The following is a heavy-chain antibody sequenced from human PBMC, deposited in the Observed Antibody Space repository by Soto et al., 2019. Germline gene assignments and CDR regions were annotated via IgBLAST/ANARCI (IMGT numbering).Heavy chain of an antibody. D-gene: IGHD6-13*01. CDR2: ISGSGGST. V-gene: IGHV3-23*01. J-gene: IGHJ1*01. CDR3: AQRSISLYAVYFQH. Sequence: GGSLRLSCAASGFTFSSYAMSWVRQAPGKGLEWVSAISGSGGSTYYADSVKGRFTISRDNSKNTLYLQMNSLRAEDTAVYYSAQRSISLYAVYFQHWGQGTLVTVSS. CDR1: GFTFSSYA.